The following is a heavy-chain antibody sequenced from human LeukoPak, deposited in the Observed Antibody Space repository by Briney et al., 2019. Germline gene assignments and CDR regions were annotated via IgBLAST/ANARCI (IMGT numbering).Heavy chain of an antibody. Sequence: SETLSLTCAVYGGSFSGYYWSWIRQPLVKGLEWIGEINHSGSTNYNPSLKSRVTISVDTSKNQFSLKLSSVTAADTAAYYCAAPKWGYDFWSGYPRLDYWGQGTLVTVSS. V-gene: IGHV4-34*01. D-gene: IGHD3-3*01. CDR3: AAPKWGYDFWSGYPRLDY. CDR2: INHSGST. CDR1: GGSFSGYY. J-gene: IGHJ4*02.